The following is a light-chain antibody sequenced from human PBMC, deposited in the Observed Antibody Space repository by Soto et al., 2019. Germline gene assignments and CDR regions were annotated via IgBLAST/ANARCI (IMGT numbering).Light chain of an antibody. CDR2: ASS. CDR3: QQVDSYPRT. CDR1: QGIGTY. V-gene: IGKV1-9*01. Sequence: IQLTQSPSSLSASVGDRVTVTCRASQGIGTYLVWYQQKSGKAPTVLIYASSTLQTGVPSRFSGSGSGTDFSLTISSLHPEDVATYYCQQVDSYPRTFXQGT. J-gene: IGKJ1*01.